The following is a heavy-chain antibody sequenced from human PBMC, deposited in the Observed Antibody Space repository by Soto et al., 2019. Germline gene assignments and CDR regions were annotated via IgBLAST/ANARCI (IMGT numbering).Heavy chain of an antibody. CDR2: IYNTGST. CDR3: AMVPAAPHWVYYFGMDV. Sequence: SETLSLTCTVSGVSISSYYWSWIRQPPGKALEWIGYIYNTGSTNYNPSLKGRVTISIDSSKNQFSLKLTSVTAADTAVYYCAMVPAAPHWVYYFGMDVWGQGTTVTVSS. D-gene: IGHD2-2*01. V-gene: IGHV4-59*12. J-gene: IGHJ6*02. CDR1: GVSISSYY.